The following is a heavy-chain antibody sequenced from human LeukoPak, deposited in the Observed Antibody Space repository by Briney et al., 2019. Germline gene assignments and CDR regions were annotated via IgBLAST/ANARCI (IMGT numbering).Heavy chain of an antibody. CDR3: ARVPDNWGVGDYFDY. D-gene: IGHD7-27*01. J-gene: IGHJ4*02. CDR2: ISAYNGNT. V-gene: IGHV1-18*01. Sequence: GASVKVSCKASGCTFTSYGISWVRQAPGQGLEWMGWISAYNGNTNYAQKLQGRVTMTTDTSTSTAYMELRSLRSDDTAVYYCARVPDNWGVGDYFDYWGQGTLVTVSS. CDR1: GCTFTSYG.